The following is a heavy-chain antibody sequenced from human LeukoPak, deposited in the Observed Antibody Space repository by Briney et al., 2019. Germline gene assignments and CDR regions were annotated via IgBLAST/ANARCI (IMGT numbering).Heavy chain of an antibody. V-gene: IGHV4-4*02. CDR3: ARDPTMTTVVTDGD. Sequence: PSGTLSLTCAVSGGSISSSNWWSWVRQPPGKGLEWIGEIYHSGSTYYNPSLKSRVTISVDTSKNQFSLKLSSVTAADTAVYYCARDPTMTTVVTDGDWGQGTLVTVSS. CDR2: IYHSGST. D-gene: IGHD4-23*01. J-gene: IGHJ4*02. CDR1: GGSISSSNW.